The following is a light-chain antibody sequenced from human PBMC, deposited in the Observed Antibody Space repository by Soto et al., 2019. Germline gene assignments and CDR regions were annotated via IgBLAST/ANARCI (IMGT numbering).Light chain of an antibody. Sequence: EIVLTQSPGTLSLSPGERATLSCRASQSVSSNSLAWYHQKPGQPPRLLMYGASSRATGVPDRFSGSESGTDFTLTISRLEPEDFAVYYCQQYGSSPLTFGGGTKVDIK. J-gene: IGKJ4*01. CDR2: GAS. CDR1: QSVSSNS. CDR3: QQYGSSPLT. V-gene: IGKV3-20*01.